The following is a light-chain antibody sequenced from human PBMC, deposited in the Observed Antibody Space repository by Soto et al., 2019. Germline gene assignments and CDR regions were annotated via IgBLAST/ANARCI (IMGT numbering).Light chain of an antibody. J-gene: IGKJ2*01. V-gene: IGKV3-20*01. CDR3: QQYGGSPYT. CDR1: QSVRSNY. Sequence: EIVLTRSPGTLSLCPGERATLSCRASQSVRSNYLAWYQQKPGQAPRLLIYGASSRATGIPDRFSGTGSGTDFTLTISRLEPEDFAVYYCQQYGGSPYTFGQGTKLEIK. CDR2: GAS.